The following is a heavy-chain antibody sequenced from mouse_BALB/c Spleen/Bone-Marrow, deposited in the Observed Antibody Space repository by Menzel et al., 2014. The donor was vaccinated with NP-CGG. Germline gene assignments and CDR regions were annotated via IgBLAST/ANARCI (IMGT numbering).Heavy chain of an antibody. CDR1: GFTFSDYY. Sequence: EVKVVESGGGLVKPGGSLKLSCAASGFTFSDYYMYWVRQTPEKRLEWVATISDGGSYTYYPDSVKGRFTISRDNAKNNLYLQMSRLKSEDTATYYCARDGNYWYFDVWGAGTTVTVSS. D-gene: IGHD2-1*01. CDR2: ISDGGSYT. CDR3: ARDGNYWYFDV. V-gene: IGHV5-4*02. J-gene: IGHJ1*01.